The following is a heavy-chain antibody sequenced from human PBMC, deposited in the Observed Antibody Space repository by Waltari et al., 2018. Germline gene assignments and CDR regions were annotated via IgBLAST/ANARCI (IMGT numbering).Heavy chain of an antibody. D-gene: IGHD2-15*01. CDR2: INPNSGGT. J-gene: IGHJ3*02. V-gene: IGHV1-2*02. CDR1: GYTFTGYY. Sequence: QVQLVQSGAEVKKPGASVKVSCKASGYTFTGYYMHWVRQAPGQGLEWMGWINPNSGGTNYAQKFQGRVTMTRDTSISTAYMDLSRLRSDDTAVYYCAREGYGGNTGEAFDIWGQGTMVTVSS. CDR3: AREGYGGNTGEAFDI.